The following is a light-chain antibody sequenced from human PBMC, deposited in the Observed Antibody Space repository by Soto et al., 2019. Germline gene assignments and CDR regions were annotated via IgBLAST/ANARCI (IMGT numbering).Light chain of an antibody. CDR2: GNI. CDR1: SSNIGAGYD. Sequence: QSGQRHPPSVSRAPGQRVTIACTGSSSNIGAGYDVHWYQQRPGTAPKLLIFGNINRPSGVPDRFSGSKSGTSASLAITGLQAEDEGDYYCQSYDSTLSDRYVFGTGTKVTVL. V-gene: IGLV1-40*01. CDR3: QSYDSTLSDRYV. J-gene: IGLJ1*01.